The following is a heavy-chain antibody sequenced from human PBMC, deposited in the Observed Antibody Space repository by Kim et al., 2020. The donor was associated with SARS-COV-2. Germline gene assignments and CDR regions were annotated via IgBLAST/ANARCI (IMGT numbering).Heavy chain of an antibody. D-gene: IGHD3-10*01. J-gene: IGHJ5*02. CDR2: IRSGSGET. CDR3: ARDGPIGSA. Sequence: ASVKVSCKTSGYIFTDYAIYWVRQAPGQGLEWMGWIRSGSGETRYSQKLQGKVTFTSDTSANTVYIDVRSLTSEDTAVYYCARDGPIGSAWGQGTLVTVSS. CDR1: GYIFTDYA. V-gene: IGHV1-3*04.